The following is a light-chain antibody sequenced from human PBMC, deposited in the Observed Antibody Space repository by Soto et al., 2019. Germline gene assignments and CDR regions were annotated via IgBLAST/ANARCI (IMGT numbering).Light chain of an antibody. J-gene: IGLJ1*01. CDR3: CSYAGGPEV. CDR2: GVS. Sequence: QSVLTQPRSVSGSPGQSVTISCTGTSSDVGGYKYVSWYQQKPGKAPKLIIYGVSKWPSGVPNRFACSKSGNRASLTISGQQAEDEGDYYCCSYAGGPEVFGTGTKVTVL. CDR1: SSDVGGYKY. V-gene: IGLV2-11*01.